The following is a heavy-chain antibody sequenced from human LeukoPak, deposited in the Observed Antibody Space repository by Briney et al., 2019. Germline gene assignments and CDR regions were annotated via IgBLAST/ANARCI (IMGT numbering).Heavy chain of an antibody. CDR1: GGSISSSSYY. J-gene: IGHJ6*03. D-gene: IGHD2-15*01. CDR3: ARLYCSGGSCYPYWYYYYYYYMDV. CDR2: IYYSGST. V-gene: IGHV4-39*07. Sequence: SETLSLTCTVSGGSISSSSYYWGWIRQPPGKGLEWIGSIYYSGSTYYNPSLKSRVTISVDTSKNQFSLKLGSVTAADTAVYYCARLYCSGGSCYPYWYYYYYYYMDVWGKGTTVTVS.